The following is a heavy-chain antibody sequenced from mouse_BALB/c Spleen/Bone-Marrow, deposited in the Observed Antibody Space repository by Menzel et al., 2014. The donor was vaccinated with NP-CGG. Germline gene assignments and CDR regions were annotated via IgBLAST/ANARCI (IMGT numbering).Heavy chain of an antibody. CDR3: AREAYYGPDY. J-gene: IGHJ2*01. CDR1: GYTFTRYW. D-gene: IGHD1-2*01. Sequence: QVQLQQPGAELVKPGASVKLSCKASGYTFTRYWMEWVKQRPGQGLEWIGEINPSNGRTNYNEKLKSKATLTVDKSSSTAYMQLSSLTSEDSAVYYCAREAYYGPDYWGQGTTLTASS. V-gene: IGHV1S81*02. CDR2: INPSNGRT.